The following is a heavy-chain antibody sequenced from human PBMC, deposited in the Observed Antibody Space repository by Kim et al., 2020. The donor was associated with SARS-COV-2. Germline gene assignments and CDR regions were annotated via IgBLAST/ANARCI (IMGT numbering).Heavy chain of an antibody. Sequence: GGSLRLSCAASGFIVDSNYMAWVRQAPGKGLEWVSLIYSGGTTDYTDSLKGRFFIDRDISRNTGYLQMSSLRVEDTAVYFCAGKPGHFDWSFDYCGQGTLVTVSS. CDR2: IYSGGTT. J-gene: IGHJ4*02. D-gene: IGHD3-9*01. V-gene: IGHV3-53*01. CDR1: GFIVDSNY. CDR3: AGKPGHFDWSFDY.